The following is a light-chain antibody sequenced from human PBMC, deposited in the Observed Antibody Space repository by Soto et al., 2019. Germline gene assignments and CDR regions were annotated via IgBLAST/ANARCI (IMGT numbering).Light chain of an antibody. CDR2: DVS. Sequence: EIVLTQSPGTLSLSPGERATLSCRSSQSVSSNYLAWYQQKPDQAPRLVIYDVSGRATGIPDRFSGSGSGTDFTLTISRLEPEDFAVYYCQTDGSSPTFGQGTKVEIK. CDR3: QTDGSSPT. J-gene: IGKJ1*01. V-gene: IGKV3-20*01. CDR1: QSVSSNY.